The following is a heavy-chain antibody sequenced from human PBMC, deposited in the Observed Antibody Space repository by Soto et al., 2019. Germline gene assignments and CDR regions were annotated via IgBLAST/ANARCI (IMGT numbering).Heavy chain of an antibody. V-gene: IGHV3-74*01. D-gene: IGHD6-19*01. Sequence: EVQLVESGGGLVQPGGSLRLSCAASGFTFSNHWMHWVRQAPGKGLVWVSRINSHGSTTTYADSVKGRFTISRDNAKNTLYLQLNSLRAEDTALYYCARGYSSGPDYWGPGTLVTVSS. CDR1: GFTFSNHW. J-gene: IGHJ4*02. CDR2: INSHGSTT. CDR3: ARGYSSGPDY.